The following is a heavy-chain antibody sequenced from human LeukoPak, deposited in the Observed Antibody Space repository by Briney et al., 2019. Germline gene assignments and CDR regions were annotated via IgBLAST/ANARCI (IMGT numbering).Heavy chain of an antibody. CDR1: GFTFSSYT. J-gene: IGHJ4*02. V-gene: IGHV3-23*01. Sequence: GGSLRLSCTASGFTFSSYTMTWVRQAPGKGLKWVSTITTGDGNTYYADSVKGRFTVSRDDSKNTLYLQMNSLRAEDTAVYYCARDSSIVGATTVFGYWGRGTLVTVSS. CDR3: ARDSSIVGATTVFGY. CDR2: ITTGDGNT. D-gene: IGHD1-26*01.